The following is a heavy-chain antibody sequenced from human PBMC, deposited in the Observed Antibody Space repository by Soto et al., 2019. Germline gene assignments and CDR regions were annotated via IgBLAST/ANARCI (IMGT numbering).Heavy chain of an antibody. CDR1: GGTFSSNP. J-gene: IGHJ4*02. V-gene: IGHV1-69*06. CDR2: TIPTVGAG. D-gene: IGHD5-12*01. CDR3: ARRQSNGYNRYFDS. Sequence: QVQLVQSGAEVKKPGSSVKVSCKASGGTFSSNPISWMRQAPGQGLEWVGGTIPTVGAGSYAQRFQGRVTNTADKSTNTAYMELSNLRPEDTAVYYCARRQSNGYNRYFDSWGQGTLVTVSS.